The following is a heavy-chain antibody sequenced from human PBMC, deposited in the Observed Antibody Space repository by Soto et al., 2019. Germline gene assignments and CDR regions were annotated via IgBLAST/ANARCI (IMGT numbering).Heavy chain of an antibody. CDR1: GFTFSNYA. V-gene: IGHV3-23*01. D-gene: IGHD4-17*01. CDR3: AKDALLSETTPGGVLHI. CDR2: IGGSGGIT. J-gene: IGHJ3*02. Sequence: EVQLLESGGNLVQPGGSLRLSCAASGFTFSNYAMSWVRQAPGKGLEWVSSIGGSGGITYYADPVKGRFSISRDNPKNTLYLDMNTLRAEDTAVYYCAKDALLSETTPGGVLHIWGQGTIVTVSS.